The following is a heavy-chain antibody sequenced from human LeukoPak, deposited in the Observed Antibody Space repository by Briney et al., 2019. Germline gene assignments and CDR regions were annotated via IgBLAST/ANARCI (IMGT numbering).Heavy chain of an antibody. J-gene: IGHJ4*02. V-gene: IGHV4-4*07. CDR3: ARGLLWSGELYYFDY. Sequence: PSETLSLTCTVSGGSISSYYWSWIRQPAGKGLEWIGRIYTSGSTNYNPSLKSRVTMSVDTSKNQFSLKLSSVTAADTAVYYCARGLLWSGELYYFDYWGQGTLVTVSS. D-gene: IGHD3-10*01. CDR1: GGSISSYY. CDR2: IYTSGST.